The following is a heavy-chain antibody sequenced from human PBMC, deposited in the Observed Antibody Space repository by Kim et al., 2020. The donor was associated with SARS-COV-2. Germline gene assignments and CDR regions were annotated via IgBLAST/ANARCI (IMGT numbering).Heavy chain of an antibody. V-gene: IGHV4-34*01. CDR1: GGSFSGYY. CDR2: INHSGST. Sequence: SETLSLTCAAYGGSFSGYYWSWIRQPPGKGLEWIGEINHSGSTNYNPSLKSRVTISVDTSKNQFSLKLSSVTAADTAVYYCARAPAAAGILAYCGQGTLV. J-gene: IGHJ4*02. CDR3: ARAPAAAGILAY. D-gene: IGHD6-13*01.